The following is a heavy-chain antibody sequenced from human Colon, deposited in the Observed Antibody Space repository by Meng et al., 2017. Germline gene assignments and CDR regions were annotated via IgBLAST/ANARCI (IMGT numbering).Heavy chain of an antibody. Sequence: GGSLRLSCAASGFTFSSYGMHWVRQAPGKGLERVAVIWYDGSNKYYADSVKGRFTISRDNSKNTLYLQMNSLRAEDTAVYYCARDRGTRDFDYWGQGTLVTVSS. CDR2: IWYDGSNK. J-gene: IGHJ4*02. D-gene: IGHD3-16*01. CDR3: ARDRGTRDFDY. CDR1: GFTFSSYG. V-gene: IGHV3-33*01.